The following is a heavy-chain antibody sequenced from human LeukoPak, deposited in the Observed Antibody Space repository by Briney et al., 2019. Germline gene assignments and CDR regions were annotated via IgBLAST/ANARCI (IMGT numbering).Heavy chain of an antibody. CDR1: GGSLSSSNW. CDR2: LYHSGST. V-gene: IGHV4-4*02. D-gene: IGHD6-6*01. CDR3: ARWSGSVTARNYYYYMDV. Sequence: SRTLSLTCAVSGGSLSSSNWWCGVRQPPGKGVGGFGELYHSGSTNYNPSLKSRVTISVDKSKNQFSLRLSSVTAADTAVYYCARWSGSVTARNYYYYMDVWGEGTTVTVSS. J-gene: IGHJ6*03.